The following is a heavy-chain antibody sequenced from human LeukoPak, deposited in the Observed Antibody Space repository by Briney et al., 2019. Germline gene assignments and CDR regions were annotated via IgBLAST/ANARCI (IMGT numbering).Heavy chain of an antibody. Sequence: EASVKVSCKASGYTFTSYYMHWVRQAPGQGLEWMGIINPSGGSRSYAQKFQGRVTITADESTSTAYMELSSLRSEDTAVYYCARDRNIVLMVYADYYYYGMDVWGQGTTVTVSS. CDR3: ARDRNIVLMVYADYYYYGMDV. CDR1: GYTFTSYY. J-gene: IGHJ6*02. CDR2: INPSGGSR. D-gene: IGHD2-8*01. V-gene: IGHV1-46*01.